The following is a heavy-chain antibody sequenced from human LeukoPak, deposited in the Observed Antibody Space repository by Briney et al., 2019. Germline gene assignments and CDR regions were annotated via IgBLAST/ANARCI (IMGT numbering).Heavy chain of an antibody. J-gene: IGHJ4*02. D-gene: IGHD3-9*01. CDR2: IKQDGSEK. CDR1: GFTFSSYW. Sequence: GGSLRLSCAASGFTFSSYWMTWVRQAPGKGLEGVAIIKQDGSEKYYVDSVKGRFTISRDNAKNSLFLQMNSLRAEDTAVYYCAGDSGWLFRYWGQGTLVTVSS. V-gene: IGHV3-7*01. CDR3: AGDSGWLFRY.